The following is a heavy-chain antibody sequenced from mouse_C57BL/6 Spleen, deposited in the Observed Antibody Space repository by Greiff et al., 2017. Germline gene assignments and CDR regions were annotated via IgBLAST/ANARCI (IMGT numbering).Heavy chain of an antibody. D-gene: IGHD2-4*01. CDR1: GFSFNTYA. J-gene: IGHJ3*01. CDR2: IRSKSNNYAT. V-gene: IGHV10-1*01. CDR3: TYYDYDVFAY. Sequence: EVHLVESGGGLVQPKGSLKLSCAASGFSFNTYAMNWVRQAPGKGLEWVARIRSKSNNYATYYADSVKDRFTISRDDSESMLYLQMNNLKTEDTAMYYCTYYDYDVFAYWGQGTLVTVSA.